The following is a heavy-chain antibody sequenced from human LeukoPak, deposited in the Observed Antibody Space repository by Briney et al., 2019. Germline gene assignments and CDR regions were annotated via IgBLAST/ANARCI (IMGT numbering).Heavy chain of an antibody. J-gene: IGHJ4*02. CDR2: ISGSGAST. CDR3: AKSGCSSTSCSLGLDY. CDR1: GFTFNSYA. D-gene: IGHD2-2*01. V-gene: IGHV3-23*01. Sequence: GGSLRLSCAVSGFTFNSYAMSWVRQAPGKGLEWVSAISGSGASTYYADSVKGRFTISRDNSKNTLYLQMNSLRAEDTAVYYCAKSGCSSTSCSLGLDYWGQGTLVTVSS.